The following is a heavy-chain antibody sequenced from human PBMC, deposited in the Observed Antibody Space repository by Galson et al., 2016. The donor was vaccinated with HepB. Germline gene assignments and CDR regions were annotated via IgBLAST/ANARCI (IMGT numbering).Heavy chain of an antibody. CDR1: GDSVSSNSAT. CDR2: TYYRSKWYN. V-gene: IGHV6-1*01. D-gene: IGHD5-12*01. Sequence: CAISGDSVSSNSATWNWIRQSPSRGLEWLGRTYYRSKWYNDYALSVKSRITINPDTSKNQFSLQPNSVTPEDTAVYYRARVRSGYSGYANPYYYGMDVWGQGTTVTVSS. CDR3: ARVRSGYSGYANPYYYGMDV. J-gene: IGHJ6*02.